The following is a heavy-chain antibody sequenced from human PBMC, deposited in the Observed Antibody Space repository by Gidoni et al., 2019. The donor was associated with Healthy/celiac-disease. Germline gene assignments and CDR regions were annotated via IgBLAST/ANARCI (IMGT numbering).Heavy chain of an antibody. CDR2: IIPIFGTA. CDR3: ARDPIGSGSENLFDY. CDR1: GGTFSSYA. D-gene: IGHD3-10*01. V-gene: IGHV1-69*01. J-gene: IGHJ4*02. Sequence: QVQLVQSGAEVKKPGSSVKVSCKASGGTFSSYAISWVRQAPGQVLEWMGGIIPIFGTANDAQKFQGRVTITADESTSTAYMELSSLRPEDTAVYYCARDPIGSGSENLFDYWGQGTLVTVSS.